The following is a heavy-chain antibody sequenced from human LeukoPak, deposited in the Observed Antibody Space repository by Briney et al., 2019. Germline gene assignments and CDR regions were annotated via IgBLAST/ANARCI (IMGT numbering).Heavy chain of an antibody. D-gene: IGHD6-13*01. Sequence: KPSEALSLTCAVYGGYFSGYYWSWSRQPPGKGLEWIGEIDHRGRTHYNPSSKSRVTISGDTSKNQLSLALSAVTTADTAVYYCVTPIGDSSTSEHWGQGTLVTVSS. CDR3: VTPIGDSSTSEH. CDR2: IDHRGRT. J-gene: IGHJ4*02. CDR1: GGYFSGYY. V-gene: IGHV4-34*01.